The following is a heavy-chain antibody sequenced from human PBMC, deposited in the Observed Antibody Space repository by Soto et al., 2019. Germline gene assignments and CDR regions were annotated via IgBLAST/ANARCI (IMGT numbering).Heavy chain of an antibody. CDR3: ARDTFVVVPAARETNYYYYYMDV. CDR2: ISSSGSTI. CDR1: GFTFSDYY. V-gene: IGHV3-11*01. J-gene: IGHJ6*03. D-gene: IGHD2-2*01. Sequence: PGGSLRLSCAASGFTFSDYYMSWIRQAPGKGLEWVSYISSSGSTIYYADSVKGRFTISRDNAKNSLYLQMNSLRAEDTAVYYCARDTFVVVPAARETNYYYYYMDVWGKGTTVTVSS.